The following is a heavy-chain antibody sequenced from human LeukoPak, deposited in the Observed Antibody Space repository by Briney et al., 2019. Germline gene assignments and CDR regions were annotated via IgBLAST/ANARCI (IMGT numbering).Heavy chain of an antibody. CDR2: IYSGGTT. D-gene: IGHD3-22*01. CDR1: GFIVSSNY. Sequence: GGSLRLSCAASGFIVSSNYMIWVRQAAGQGLEWVSGIYSGGTTDYADSVKGRFTISRDNSKHTVYLQMTSLRAEDTAVYFCARSPHYHSSGYYYYFHPWGQGTLVTVSS. J-gene: IGHJ4*02. CDR3: ARSPHYHSSGYYYYFHP. V-gene: IGHV3-53*01.